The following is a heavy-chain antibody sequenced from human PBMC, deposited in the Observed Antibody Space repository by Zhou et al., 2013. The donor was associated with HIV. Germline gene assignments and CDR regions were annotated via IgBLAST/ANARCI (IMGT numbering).Heavy chain of an antibody. CDR3: ARGGMTIPGGSEYYYYMDV. J-gene: IGHJ6*03. V-gene: IGHV1-69*05. D-gene: IGHD3-3*01. CDR1: GGTLSRYS. Sequence: QVQLVQSGAEVKQPGSSVKVSCKASGGTLSRYSLSWVRQAPGQGLEWMGGIMPLFHTSNYAQRFQGRVSITTDESTNTAYMELSSLRSEDTAIYYCARGGMTIPGGSEYYYYMDVWGKGTTVTVSS. CDR2: IMPLFHTS.